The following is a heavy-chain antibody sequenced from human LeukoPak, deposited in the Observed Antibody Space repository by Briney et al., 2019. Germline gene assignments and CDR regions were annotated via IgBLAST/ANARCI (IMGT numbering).Heavy chain of an antibody. J-gene: IGHJ4*02. CDR2: INTNSGGT. Sequence: ASVTVSCKASGYTFTGYYMHWVRQAPGQGLEWMGWINTNSGGTNYAQKFQGRVTMTRDTSISTAYMELSRLRSDDTAVYYCAMSPINYYDSSGFDYWGQGTLVTVSS. CDR3: AMSPINYYDSSGFDY. D-gene: IGHD3-22*01. CDR1: GYTFTGYY. V-gene: IGHV1-2*02.